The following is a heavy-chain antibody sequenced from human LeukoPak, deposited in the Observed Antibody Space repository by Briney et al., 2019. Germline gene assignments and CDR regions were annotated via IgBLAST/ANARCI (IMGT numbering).Heavy chain of an antibody. CDR1: GYSISSGYY. CDR3: AGEGDKYANWFDT. V-gene: IGHV4-38-2*02. D-gene: IGHD2-8*01. J-gene: IGHJ5*02. Sequence: SETLSLTCTVSGYSISSGYYWGWIRQPPGKGLEWIGSIYHSGSTYYNPSLKSRVTISVDTSKNQFSLNLSSVTAADTAMYYCAGEGDKYANWFDTWGQGTLVTVSS. CDR2: IYHSGST.